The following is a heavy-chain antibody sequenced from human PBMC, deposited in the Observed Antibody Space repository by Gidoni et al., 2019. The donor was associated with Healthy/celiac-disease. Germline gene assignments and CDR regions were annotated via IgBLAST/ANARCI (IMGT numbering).Heavy chain of an antibody. Sequence: QVQLVESGGGVVQPGRSLRLSCAASGFTFSSYGMHWVRQAPGKGLEWVAVIWYDGSNKYYADSVKGRFTISRDNSKNTLYLQMNSLRAEDTAVYYCARGGYYDSSGYPWGDYWGQGTLVTVSS. D-gene: IGHD3-22*01. V-gene: IGHV3-33*01. CDR3: ARGGYYDSSGYPWGDY. CDR1: GFTFSSYG. CDR2: IWYDGSNK. J-gene: IGHJ4*02.